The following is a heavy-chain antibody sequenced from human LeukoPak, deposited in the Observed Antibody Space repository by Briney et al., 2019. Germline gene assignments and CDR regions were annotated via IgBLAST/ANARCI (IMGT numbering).Heavy chain of an antibody. CDR1: GYTFTGYY. V-gene: IGHV1-2*02. D-gene: IGHD6-19*01. CDR3: ARSYSSGWLFDP. J-gene: IGHJ5*02. CDR2: INPNSGGT. Sequence: EASVKVSCKASGYTFTGYYMHWVRQAPGQGLEWMGWINPNSGGTNYAQKFQGRVTMTRDTSISTAYMELSRLRSDDTAVYYCARSYSSGWLFDPWGQGTLVTVSS.